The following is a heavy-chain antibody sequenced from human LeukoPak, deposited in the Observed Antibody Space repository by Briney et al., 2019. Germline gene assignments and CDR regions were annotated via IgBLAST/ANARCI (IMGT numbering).Heavy chain of an antibody. CDR1: GFTFRSYA. Sequence: GGSLRLSCAASGFTFRSYAMSWVRQAPGKGLEWVSVIYSGGSTYYADSVKGRFTISRDNSKNTLYLQMNSLRAEDTAVYYCAKHSSYWGQGTLVTVSS. J-gene: IGHJ4*02. V-gene: IGHV3-66*04. D-gene: IGHD6-13*01. CDR2: IYSGGST. CDR3: AKHSSY.